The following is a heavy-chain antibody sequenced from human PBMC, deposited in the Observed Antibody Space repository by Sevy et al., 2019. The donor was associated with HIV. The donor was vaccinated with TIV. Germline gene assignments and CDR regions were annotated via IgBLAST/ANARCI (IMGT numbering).Heavy chain of an antibody. J-gene: IGHJ6*02. CDR1: GFTFSSYS. V-gene: IGHV3-48*01. CDR3: ARGVAALPGYYYGMDV. CDR2: ISGSDTTI. Sequence: GGSLRLSCAASGFTFSSYSINWVRQAPGKGLEWASYISGSDTTIYYADSVKGRFTISRDNAKNSLYLQMNSLRVEDTAVYYCARGVAALPGYYYGMDVWGQGTTVTVS. D-gene: IGHD2-15*01.